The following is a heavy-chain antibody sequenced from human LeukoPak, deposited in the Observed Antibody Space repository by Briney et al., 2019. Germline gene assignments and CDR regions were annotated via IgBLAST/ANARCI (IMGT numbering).Heavy chain of an antibody. CDR3: ASDRFTIFGVSYYMDV. V-gene: IGHV3-48*02. CDR1: GFTFSSYS. CDR2: ISSSSSTI. Sequence: GGSLRLSCAASGFTFSSYSMNWVRQAPGKGLEWVSYISSSSSTIYYADSVKGRFTISRDNAKNSLYLQMNSLRDEDTAVYYCASDRFTIFGVSYYMDVWGKGTTVTVSS. D-gene: IGHD3-3*01. J-gene: IGHJ6*03.